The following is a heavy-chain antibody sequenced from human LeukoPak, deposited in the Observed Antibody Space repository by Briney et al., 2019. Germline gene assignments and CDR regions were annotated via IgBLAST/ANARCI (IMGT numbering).Heavy chain of an antibody. CDR1: GGSISSGGYY. V-gene: IGHV4-61*08. D-gene: IGHD3-9*01. CDR2: IYHSGST. J-gene: IGHJ4*02. CDR3: ARDSRITISSGGFDY. Sequence: SETLSLTCTVSGGSISSGGYYWSWIRQPPGKGLEWIGYIYHSGSTYYNPSLKSRVTISVDTSKNQFSLKLSSVTAADTAVYYCARDSRITISSGGFDYWGQGTLVTVSS.